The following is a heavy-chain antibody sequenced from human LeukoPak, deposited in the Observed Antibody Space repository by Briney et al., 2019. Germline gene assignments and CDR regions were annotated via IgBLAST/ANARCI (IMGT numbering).Heavy chain of an antibody. Sequence: ASVKVSCKASGFTFTSSAIQWVRQARGQRLEWIGWIVVGSGNTNYAQKFQERVTITRDMSTSTAYMELSSLRSEDTAVYYCAATTRYSYGLTTFDYWGQGTLVTVSS. D-gene: IGHD5-18*01. V-gene: IGHV1-58*02. J-gene: IGHJ4*02. CDR2: IVVGSGNT. CDR1: GFTFTSSA. CDR3: AATTRYSYGLTTFDY.